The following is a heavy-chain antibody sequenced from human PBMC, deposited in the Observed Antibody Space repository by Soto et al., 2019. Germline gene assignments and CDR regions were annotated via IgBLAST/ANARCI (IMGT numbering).Heavy chain of an antibody. CDR3: AKDWGGD. Sequence: DVQLVESGGGLVQPGRSLRLSCAASGFTFDDYAMHWVRQAPGKGLEWVSGISWNSGSIGYADSVKGRFTISRDNAKNSLYLQMNSLRAEDTALYYCAKDWGGDWSQGTLVTVSS. V-gene: IGHV3-9*01. D-gene: IGHD3-16*01. J-gene: IGHJ4*02. CDR2: ISWNSGSI. CDR1: GFTFDDYA.